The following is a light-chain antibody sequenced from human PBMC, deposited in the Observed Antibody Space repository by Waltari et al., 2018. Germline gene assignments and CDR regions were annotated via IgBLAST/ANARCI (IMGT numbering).Light chain of an antibody. CDR1: QGIANS. J-gene: IGKJ2*01. CDR3: QQYSTTPYS. CDR2: AAS. V-gene: IGKV1-NL1*01. Sequence: RVTITCRASQGIANSLAWYQQKPGKAPNLLLYAASTLQSGVPSRFSGSGSGTDYTLTIDSLQPEDFATYYCQQYSTTPYSFGQGTNLEIK.